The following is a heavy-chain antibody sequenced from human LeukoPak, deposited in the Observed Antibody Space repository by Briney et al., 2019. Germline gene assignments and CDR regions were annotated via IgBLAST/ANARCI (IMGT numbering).Heavy chain of an antibody. V-gene: IGHV3-23*01. CDR1: GFTFSSYG. CDR2: ISGSGGNT. J-gene: IGHJ4*02. Sequence: GGSLRLSCAASGFTFSSYGMSWVRQAPGKGLEWVSAISGSGGNTYYADSVKGRFTISGDNSKNTLYLQMNSLRAEDTAVYYCAKSHTSSYEENWGQGTLVTVSS. D-gene: IGHD2-2*01. CDR3: AKSHTSSYEEN.